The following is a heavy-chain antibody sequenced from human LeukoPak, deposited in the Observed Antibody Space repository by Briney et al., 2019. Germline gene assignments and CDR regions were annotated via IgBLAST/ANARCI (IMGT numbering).Heavy chain of an antibody. D-gene: IGHD6-13*01. Sequence: GRSLRLSCAASGFTFSSYGMHWVRQAPGKGLEWVAVISYDGSNKYYADSVKGRFTISRDNSKNTLYLQMNSLRAEDTAVYYCAKVVAAAGTPHWGQGTLVTVSS. V-gene: IGHV3-30*18. CDR1: GFTFSSYG. CDR3: AKVVAAAGTPH. J-gene: IGHJ4*02. CDR2: ISYDGSNK.